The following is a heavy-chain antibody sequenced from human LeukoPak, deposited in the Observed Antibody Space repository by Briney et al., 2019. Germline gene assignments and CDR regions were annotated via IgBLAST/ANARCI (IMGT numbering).Heavy chain of an antibody. CDR2: ISSSGSII. D-gene: IGHD3-10*01. Sequence: GGSLRLSCAASGFTFSDYYMSWIRQAPGKGLEWVSYISSSGSIIYYADSVQGRFTISRDNAKNSLYVQMNSLRAEDTAVYYCARLGIDYYGSGSEDYWGQGTLVTVSS. J-gene: IGHJ4*02. V-gene: IGHV3-11*01. CDR1: GFTFSDYY. CDR3: ARLGIDYYGSGSEDY.